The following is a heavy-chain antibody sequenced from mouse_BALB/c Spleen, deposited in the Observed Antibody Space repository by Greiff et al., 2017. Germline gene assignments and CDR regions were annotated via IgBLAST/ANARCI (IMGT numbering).Heavy chain of an antibody. CDR1: GFAFSSYD. Sequence: EVQGVESGGGLVKPGGSLKLSCAASGFAFSSYDMSWVRQTPEKRLEWVAYISSGGGSTYYPDTVKGRFTISRDNAKNTLYLQMSSLKSEDTAMYYCERYFDVWGAGTTVTVSS. CDR3: ERYFDV. V-gene: IGHV5-12-1*01. CDR2: ISSGGGST. J-gene: IGHJ1*01.